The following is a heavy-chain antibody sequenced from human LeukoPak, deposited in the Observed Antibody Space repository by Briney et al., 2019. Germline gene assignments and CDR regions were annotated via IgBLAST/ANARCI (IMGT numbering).Heavy chain of an antibody. J-gene: IGHJ4*02. CDR2: IYHSGST. V-gene: IGHV4-30-2*01. D-gene: IGHD3-9*01. Sequence: ASETLSLTCAVSGRSISSGGYSWSWIRQPPGKGLEWIGYIYHSGSTYYNPSLKSRVTISVDRSKNQFSLELSSVTAADTAVYYCARVPYYDILTGTRGYYFDYWGQGTLVTVSS. CDR3: ARVPYYDILTGTRGYYFDY. CDR1: GRSISSGGYS.